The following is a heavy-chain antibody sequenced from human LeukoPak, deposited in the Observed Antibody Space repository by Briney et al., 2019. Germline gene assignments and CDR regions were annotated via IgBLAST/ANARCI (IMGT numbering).Heavy chain of an antibody. CDR2: IKQDGSEK. CDR3: ARYSDGWVHFDF. D-gene: IGHD6-19*01. CDR1: GFTFSSYG. Sequence: GGSLRLSCAASGFTFSSYGMHWVRQAPGKGLEWVANIKQDGSEKFYVDSVKGRFTISRDNAKSSLYLQMNSLRAGDSAVFYCARYSDGWVHFDFWGQGTLVTVSS. J-gene: IGHJ4*02. V-gene: IGHV3-7*01.